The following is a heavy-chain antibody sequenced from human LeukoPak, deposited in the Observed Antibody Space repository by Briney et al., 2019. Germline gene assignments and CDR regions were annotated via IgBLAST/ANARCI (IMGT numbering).Heavy chain of an antibody. CDR2: INPNRGGT. V-gene: IGHV1-2*02. J-gene: IGHJ4*02. CDR1: GYTFTGYY. D-gene: IGHD2-15*01. Sequence: GASVKVSCKASGYTFTGYYMHWVRQAPGQGLEWMGWINPNRGGTNYAQKFQGRVTMTRDTSISTAYMELSRLRSDDTAEYYCARGYCSDGSCFKQPFDYWGQGTLVTVSS. CDR3: ARGYCSDGSCFKQPFDY.